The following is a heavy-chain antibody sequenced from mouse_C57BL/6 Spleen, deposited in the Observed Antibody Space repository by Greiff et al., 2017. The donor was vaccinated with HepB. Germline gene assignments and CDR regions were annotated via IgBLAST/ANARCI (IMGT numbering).Heavy chain of an antibody. CDR2: IYPANGNT. D-gene: IGHD2-1*01. CDR3: SEDYDNHYAMDY. J-gene: IGHJ4*01. CDR1: GFNFTNTY. V-gene: IGHV14-3*01. Sequence: EVQLQQSVAELVRPGASVKFSCTASGFNFTNTYMDWVKQRPEHGLEWIGRIYPANGNTNYAPKFKGKATLTADSSSNTAYLQLSSLTSKDADIYSCSEDYDNHYAMDYWGQGTSVTVSS.